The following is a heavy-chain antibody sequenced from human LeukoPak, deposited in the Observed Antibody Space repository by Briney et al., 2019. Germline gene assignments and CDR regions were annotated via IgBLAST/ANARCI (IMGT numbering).Heavy chain of an antibody. D-gene: IGHD6-19*01. Sequence: GASVTVSCKASGYTFTGYYMHWVRQAPGQGLEWMGWISAYNGNTNYAQKLQGRVTMTTDTSTSTAYMELRSLRSDDTAVYYCASSSNPSGWYLDIWGQGTMVTVSS. CDR3: ASSSNPSGWYLDI. V-gene: IGHV1-18*04. CDR2: ISAYNGNT. J-gene: IGHJ3*02. CDR1: GYTFTGYY.